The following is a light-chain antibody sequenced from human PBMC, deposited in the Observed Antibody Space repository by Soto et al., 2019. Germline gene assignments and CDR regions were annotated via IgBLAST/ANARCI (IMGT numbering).Light chain of an antibody. CDR1: TIDFEIYNL. CDR3: SSYAGSSARVV. J-gene: IGLJ2*01. CDR2: EGT. Sequence: QSVLTQPASVSGSPGHWITTSGPRPTIDFEIYNLVSWYQHCPDKAPKLIIFEGTRRPSEISDRFSGSESDTTASLIISGLQPEDEADYYCSSYAGSSARVVFGGGTKLTVL. V-gene: IGLV2-23*01.